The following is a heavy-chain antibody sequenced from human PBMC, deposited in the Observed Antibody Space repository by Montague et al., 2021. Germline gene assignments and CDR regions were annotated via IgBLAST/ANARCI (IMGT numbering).Heavy chain of an antibody. V-gene: IGHV4-4*07. J-gene: IGHJ3*02. Sequence: SETLSLTCSVSGDSISSYEYYWTWIRQPAGRGLEWIGRVYKRGDTNTNPSLRSRLTLSVDTSKNHFSLTLTSVTAADTAVYFCARDSPVVEPWVGEHKGAFDIRGRGTMVTVSS. CDR3: ARDSPVVEPWVGEHKGAFDI. CDR2: VYKRGDT. D-gene: IGHD3-10*01. CDR1: GDSISSYEYY.